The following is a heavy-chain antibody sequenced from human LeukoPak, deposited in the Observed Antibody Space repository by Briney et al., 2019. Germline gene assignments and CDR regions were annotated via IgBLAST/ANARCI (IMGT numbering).Heavy chain of an antibody. D-gene: IGHD3-16*01. J-gene: IGHJ3*02. CDR2: ISYDGSNK. CDR3: ARERFRGGEGAFDI. V-gene: IGHV3-30*03. Sequence: AGGSLRFSCAAYGFTFCSYGMHWVRQAPGKGLEWVAVISYDGSNKYYADSVKGRFTVSRDNSKNTLYLQMNSLRAEDTAVYYCARERFRGGEGAFDIWGQGTMVTVSS. CDR1: GFTFCSYG.